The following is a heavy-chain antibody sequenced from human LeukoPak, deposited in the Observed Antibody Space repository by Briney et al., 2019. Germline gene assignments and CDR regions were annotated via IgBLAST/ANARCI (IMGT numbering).Heavy chain of an antibody. CDR1: GGSISSYY. V-gene: IGHV4-59*01. CDR3: ARALRGNCLLS. Sequence: PSETLSLTCTVSGGSISSYYWSWIRQPPGKGLEWIGYIYYSGSTNYNPSLKSRVTISVDTSKNQFSLKLSSVTAADTAVYYCARALRGNCLLSWGQGTLVTVSS. D-gene: IGHD2-15*01. CDR2: IYYSGST. J-gene: IGHJ4*02.